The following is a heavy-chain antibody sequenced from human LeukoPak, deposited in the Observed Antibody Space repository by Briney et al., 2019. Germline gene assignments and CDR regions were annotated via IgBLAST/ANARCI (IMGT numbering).Heavy chain of an antibody. CDR1: GYTFTSYG. V-gene: IGHV1-18*01. CDR3: ARGLRENLAWLTAFSAFDI. J-gene: IGHJ3*02. CDR2: ISAYNGNT. Sequence: GASVKVSCKTSGYTFTSYGISWVRQAPGQGLEWMGWISAYNGNTNYAQKVQGRVTMTTDTSTSTAYMELRSLRSDDTAVYYCARGLRENLAWLTAFSAFDIWGQGTTVTVSS. D-gene: IGHD6-19*01.